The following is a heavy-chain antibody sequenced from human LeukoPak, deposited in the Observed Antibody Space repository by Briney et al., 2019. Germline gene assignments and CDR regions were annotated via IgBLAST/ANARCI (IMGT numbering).Heavy chain of an antibody. CDR2: ISWNSGSI. CDR3: AKDKVITFGGPSPFDY. Sequence: TGGSLRLSCAASGFTFDDYAMHWVRQAPGKGLEWVSGISWNSGSIGYADSVKGRFTISRDNAKNSLYLQMNSLRAEDTALYYCAKDKVITFGGPSPFDYWGQGTLVTVSS. J-gene: IGHJ4*02. CDR1: GFTFDDYA. D-gene: IGHD3-16*01. V-gene: IGHV3-9*01.